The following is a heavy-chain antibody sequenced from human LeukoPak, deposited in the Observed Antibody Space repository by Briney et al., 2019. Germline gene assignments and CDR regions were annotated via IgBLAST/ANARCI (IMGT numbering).Heavy chain of an antibody. D-gene: IGHD2-15*01. V-gene: IGHV4-31*03. CDR3: ATTYCSAISCLDVFNV. J-gene: IGHJ3*01. Sequence: SETLSLTCNVSGVSISDGRYYWAWIRQRPGKGLEWLGYKYYSGSAKYNPSLKSRLTISIDTPENQFSLHLTSVTAADTAIYYCATTYCSAISCLDVFNVWGQGTLVSVSS. CDR1: GVSISDGRYY. CDR2: KYYSGSA.